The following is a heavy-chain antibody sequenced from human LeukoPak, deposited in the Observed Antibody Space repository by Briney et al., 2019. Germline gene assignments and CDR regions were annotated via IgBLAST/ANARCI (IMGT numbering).Heavy chain of an antibody. CDR1: GGTFSSYA. CDR3: ATQPGIYYYGSGSFYYFDY. D-gene: IGHD3-10*01. J-gene: IGHJ4*02. Sequence: AASVKVSCKSSGGTFSSYAISWVRQAPGQGLEWMGGIIPIFGTANYAQKFQGRVTITADESTSTAYMELSSLRSEDTAVYYCATQPGIYYYGSGSFYYFDYWGQGTLVTVSS. CDR2: IIPIFGTA. V-gene: IGHV1-69*13.